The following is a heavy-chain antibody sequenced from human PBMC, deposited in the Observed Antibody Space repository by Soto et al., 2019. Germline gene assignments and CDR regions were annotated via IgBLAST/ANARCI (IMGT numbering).Heavy chain of an antibody. Sequence: VESLKISCNGSGYSFTSYWIGWVRQMPWKGLEWMGIIYPGDSDTRYSPSFQGQVTISAGKSISTAYLQWSSLKASDTAMYYCASRVATAIRRRVAFDIWGQGTRVT. D-gene: IGHD2-21*02. CDR1: GYSFTSYW. CDR3: ASRVATAIRRRVAFDI. CDR2: IYPGDSDT. J-gene: IGHJ3*02. V-gene: IGHV5-51*01.